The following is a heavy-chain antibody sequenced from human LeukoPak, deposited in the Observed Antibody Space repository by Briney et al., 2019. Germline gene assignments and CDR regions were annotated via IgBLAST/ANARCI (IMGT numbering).Heavy chain of an antibody. CDR1: GYALTELS. V-gene: IGHV1-24*01. Sequence: GASVKVSCKVSGYALTELSMHWVRQAPGKGLEWMGGFDPEDGETIYAQKFQGRVTMTEDTSTDTAYMELSSLRSEDTAVYYCASTISGSYYKGPMDVWGQGTTVTVSS. CDR3: ASTISGSYYKGPMDV. D-gene: IGHD1-26*01. CDR2: FDPEDGET. J-gene: IGHJ6*02.